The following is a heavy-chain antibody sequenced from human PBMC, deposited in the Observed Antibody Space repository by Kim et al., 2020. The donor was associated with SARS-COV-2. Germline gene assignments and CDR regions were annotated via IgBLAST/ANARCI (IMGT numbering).Heavy chain of an antibody. CDR3: ARGVTGWVTFYYYGMDV. CDR2: INTNTGNP. CDR1: GYTFTSYA. D-gene: IGHD4-4*01. J-gene: IGHJ6*02. V-gene: IGHV7-4-1*02. Sequence: ASVKVSCKASGYTFTSYAMNWVRQAPGQGLEWMGWINTNTGNPTYAQGFTGRFVFSLDTSVSTAYLQISSLKAEDTAVYYCARGVTGWVTFYYYGMDVWGQGNTVTVSS.